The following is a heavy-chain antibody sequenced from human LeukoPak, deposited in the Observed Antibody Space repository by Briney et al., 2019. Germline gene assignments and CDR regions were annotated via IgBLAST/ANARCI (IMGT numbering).Heavy chain of an antibody. CDR1: GFTFSLYN. V-gene: IGHV3-7*03. J-gene: IGHJ6*02. CDR2: INHNGNVN. Sequence: GGSLRLSCAASGFTFSLYNMNWVRQAPGKGLEWVASINHNGNVNYYVDSVKGRFTISRDNAKNSLYLQMSNLRAEDTAVYFCARGGGLDVWGQGATVTVSS. CDR3: ARGGGLDV. D-gene: IGHD3-16*01.